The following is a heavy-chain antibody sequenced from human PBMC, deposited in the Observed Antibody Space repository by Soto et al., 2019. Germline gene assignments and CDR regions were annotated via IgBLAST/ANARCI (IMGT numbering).Heavy chain of an antibody. V-gene: IGHV3-21*01. D-gene: IGHD3-10*01. Sequence: EVQLVDSGGGLVKPGGSLRLSCAASGFAFSIYNMTWVRQAPGKGLEWVSSISSSSSSIYYADSVKGRFSISRDNAKNSLYLQMNSLRAADTAVYYCARVGELFRTFVSWGQGTLVTVSS. J-gene: IGHJ4*02. CDR2: ISSSSSSI. CDR3: ARVGELFRTFVS. CDR1: GFAFSIYN.